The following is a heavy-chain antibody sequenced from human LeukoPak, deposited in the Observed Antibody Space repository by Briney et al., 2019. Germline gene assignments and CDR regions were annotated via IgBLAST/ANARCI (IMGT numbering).Heavy chain of an antibody. CDR1: GGTFISYA. Sequence: SVKVSFKASGGTFISYAISWVRQAPGQGLEWMGRIIPILGIANYAQKFQGRVTITADKSTSTAYMELSSLRSEDTSVYYCAIDRDYCSGRSCYSDGNLDYWGQGTLVTVSS. D-gene: IGHD2-15*01. J-gene: IGHJ4*02. CDR3: AIDRDYCSGRSCYSDGNLDY. CDR2: IIPILGIA. V-gene: IGHV1-69*04.